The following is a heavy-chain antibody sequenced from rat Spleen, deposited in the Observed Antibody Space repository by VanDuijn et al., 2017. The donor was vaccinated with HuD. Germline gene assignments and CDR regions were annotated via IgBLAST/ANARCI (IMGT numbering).Heavy chain of an antibody. CDR2: ISYDGSAT. J-gene: IGHJ2*01. D-gene: IGHD1-4*01. CDR3: ARQELPGYNYFDY. V-gene: IGHV5-31*01. Sequence: EVQLVESGGGLVQPGGSLKLSCVASGFTFNNYWMTWIRQAPTKGLEWVASISYDGSATYYRASVKGRFTLSRDNAKSTLFLQMDSLRSEETATYYCARQELPGYNYFDYWGQGVMVTVSS. CDR1: GFTFNNYW.